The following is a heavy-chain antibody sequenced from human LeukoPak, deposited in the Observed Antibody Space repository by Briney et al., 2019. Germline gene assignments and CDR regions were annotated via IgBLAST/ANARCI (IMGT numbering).Heavy chain of an antibody. CDR2: IWFDGGVK. J-gene: IGHJ4*02. CDR3: AKDTAIQFLEPAF. CDR1: GFTFNTHG. Sequence: QTGGSLRLSCAASGFTFNTHGMHWVRQAPGKGLEWVAAIWFDGGVKHYSDAVKGRFTISRDNSLDTLYLQMNSLRVEDTAMYYCAKDTAIQFLEPAFWGQGTLVTVSS. V-gene: IGHV3-33*06. D-gene: IGHD3-3*01.